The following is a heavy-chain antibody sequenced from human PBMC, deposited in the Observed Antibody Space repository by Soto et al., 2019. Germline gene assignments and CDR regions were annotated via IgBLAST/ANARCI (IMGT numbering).Heavy chain of an antibody. CDR1: GGSISSYY. J-gene: IGHJ4*02. CDR3: TRGAAGFDY. Sequence: SETLSLTCTVSGGSISSYYWGWIRRPPGKGLEWIGSIYYSGSTYYNPSLKSRVTISVDTSKNQFSLKLSSVTAGDTAVYYCTRGAAGFDYWGQGTRVTVSS. D-gene: IGHD6-13*01. CDR2: IYYSGST. V-gene: IGHV4-39*01.